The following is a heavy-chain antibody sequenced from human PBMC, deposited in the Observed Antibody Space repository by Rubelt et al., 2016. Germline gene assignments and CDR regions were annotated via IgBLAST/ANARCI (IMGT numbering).Heavy chain of an antibody. CDR3: ARGLSSAGGEDFGY. V-gene: IGHV4-59*12. D-gene: IGHD3-10*01. CDR2: IYPSGRT. CDR1: GGSISSYY. Sequence: QVQLQESGPGLVTPSETLSLTCTFSGGSISSYYWSWIRQPPGQGLDWIGFIYPSGRTNYNPSLESRVTRPVDTSMNQSSLKLSSVTAADTAVYYCARGLSSAGGEDFGYWGQGTLVTVSS. J-gene: IGHJ4*02.